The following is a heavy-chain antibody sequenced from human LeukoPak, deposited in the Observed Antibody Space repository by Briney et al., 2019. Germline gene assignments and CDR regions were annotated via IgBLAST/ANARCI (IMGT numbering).Heavy chain of an antibody. CDR1: GGSISSYY. CDR2: IYYSGST. D-gene: IGHD3-3*01. V-gene: IGHV4-59*01. Sequence: PSETLSLTCTVSGGSISSYYWSWIRQPPGKGLEWIGYIYYSGSTNYNPSLKSRVTISVDTSKNQFSLKLSSVTAADTAVYYCARDLLRNWFDPWGQGTLVTVSS. J-gene: IGHJ5*02. CDR3: ARDLLRNWFDP.